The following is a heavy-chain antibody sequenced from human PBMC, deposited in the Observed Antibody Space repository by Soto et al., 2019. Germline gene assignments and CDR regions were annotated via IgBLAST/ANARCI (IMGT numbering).Heavy chain of an antibody. J-gene: IGHJ4*02. D-gene: IGHD6-19*01. V-gene: IGHV4-59*08. CDR1: GGPISSYY. Sequence: PSETLSLTCTVSGGPISSYYWSWIRQPPGKGLEWIGYIYYSGSTNYNPSLKSRVTISVDTSKNQFSLRLSSVTAADTAVYYCARQRGSGWPNDYWGQGTLVTVS. CDR3: ARQRGSGWPNDY. CDR2: IYYSGST.